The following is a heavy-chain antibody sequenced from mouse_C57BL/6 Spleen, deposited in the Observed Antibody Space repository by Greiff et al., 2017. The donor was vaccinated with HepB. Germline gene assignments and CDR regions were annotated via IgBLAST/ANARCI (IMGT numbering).Heavy chain of an antibody. D-gene: IGHD1-1*01. CDR2: IDPETGGT. J-gene: IGHJ1*03. V-gene: IGHV1-15*01. CDR1: GYTFTDYE. Sequence: QVQLQQSGAELVRPGASVTLSCKASGYTFTDYEMHWVKQTPVHGLEWIGAIDPETGGTAYNQKFKGKAILTADKSSSTAYMELRSLTSEDSAVYYCTRYPDYYGSSHRYWYFDVWGTGTTVTVSS. CDR3: TRYPDYYGSSHRYWYFDV.